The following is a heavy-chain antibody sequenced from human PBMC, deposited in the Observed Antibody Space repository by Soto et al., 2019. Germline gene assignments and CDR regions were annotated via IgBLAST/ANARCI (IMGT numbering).Heavy chain of an antibody. CDR3: ARGTYSSSWLWFDP. Sequence: ASVKVSCKASGYTFTSYGISWVRQAPGQGLEWMGWISAYNGNTNYAQKLQGGVTMTTDTSTSTAYMELRGLRSDDTAVYYCARGTYSSSWLWFDPWGQGTLVTVSS. J-gene: IGHJ5*02. CDR2: ISAYNGNT. D-gene: IGHD6-13*01. CDR1: GYTFTSYG. V-gene: IGHV1-18*01.